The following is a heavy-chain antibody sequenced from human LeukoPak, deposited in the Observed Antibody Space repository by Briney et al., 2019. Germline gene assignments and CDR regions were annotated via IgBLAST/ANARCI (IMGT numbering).Heavy chain of an antibody. V-gene: IGHV1-18*01. J-gene: IGHJ6*03. CDR3: ARDPRTITGTTPAGYYYMDV. Sequence: ASVKVSCKASGYTFSSYGISWVRQASGQGPEWMGWISGYNGNTEYAQEFQGRVTMTTDTSTSTAYMELKSLRSDDTAVYYCARDPRTITGTTPAGYYYMDVWGKGTTVTVSS. D-gene: IGHD1-7*01. CDR2: ISGYNGNT. CDR1: GYTFSSYG.